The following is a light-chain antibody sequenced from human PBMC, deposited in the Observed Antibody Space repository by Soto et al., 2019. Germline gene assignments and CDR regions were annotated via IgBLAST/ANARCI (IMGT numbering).Light chain of an antibody. J-gene: IGKJ1*01. CDR3: QQYNSYSPWT. CDR2: GAS. Sequence: EIVVTQSPATLSVSQGERASLSCRASQSVNTNFAWYQQKPGQAPRLLIYGASTRATGIPARFSGSGSGTEFTLTISSLQSEDFATYYCQQYNSYSPWTFGQGTKVDIK. CDR1: QSVNTN. V-gene: IGKV3-15*01.